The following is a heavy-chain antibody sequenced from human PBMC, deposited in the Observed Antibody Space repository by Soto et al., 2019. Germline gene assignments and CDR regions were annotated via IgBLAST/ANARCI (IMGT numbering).Heavy chain of an antibody. CDR1: GYTFTSYG. J-gene: IGHJ4*02. CDR3: ARDRWRDGYDYGPDF. V-gene: IGHV1-18*01. D-gene: IGHD5-12*01. CDR2: ISAYNGNT. Sequence: VKVSCKASGYTFTSYGISCVLQAPVQGLEWMGWISAYNGNTNYAQKFQGRVTMTTDTSTSTAYMELRSLRSDDTAVYYCARDRWRDGYDYGPDFWGQGTLVTVSS.